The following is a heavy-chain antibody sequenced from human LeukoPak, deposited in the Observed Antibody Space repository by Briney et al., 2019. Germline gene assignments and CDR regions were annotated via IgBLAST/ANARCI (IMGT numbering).Heavy chain of an antibody. Sequence: PSETLSLTCTVSGGSFSSGSYYWSWIRQPPGKGLEWIGYIYYSGSTNYNPSLKSRVTISVDTSKNQFSLKLSSVTAADTAVYYCARDRYIAVAGTNWFDPWGQGTLVTVSS. J-gene: IGHJ5*02. CDR2: IYYSGST. CDR1: GGSFSSGSYY. V-gene: IGHV4-61*01. CDR3: ARDRYIAVAGTNWFDP. D-gene: IGHD6-19*01.